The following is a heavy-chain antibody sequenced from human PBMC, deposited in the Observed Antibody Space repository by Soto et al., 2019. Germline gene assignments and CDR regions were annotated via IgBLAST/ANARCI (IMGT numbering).Heavy chain of an antibody. D-gene: IGHD3-3*02. CDR3: ARDATIFGLPIVGGAFDI. Sequence: GASVKVSCKASGYTFSNYGLSWVRQAPGQGLEWMGWISANSGDTNYAQKFQDRVTMTTDTSTTTAYMELRSLRSDDTAVYYCARDATIFGLPIVGGAFDIWGQGTMVTVSS. CDR1: GYTFSNYG. V-gene: IGHV1-18*01. CDR2: ISANSGDT. J-gene: IGHJ3*02.